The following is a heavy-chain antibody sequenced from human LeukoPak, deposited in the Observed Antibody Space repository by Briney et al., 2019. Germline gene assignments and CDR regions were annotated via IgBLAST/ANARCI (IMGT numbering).Heavy chain of an antibody. CDR3: ARDGPNQLNWNYVLDY. V-gene: IGHV3-15*01. CDR2: IKSKTDGGTT. CDR1: GFTFSNAW. D-gene: IGHD1-7*01. Sequence: GGSLRLSCAASGFTFSNAWMSWVRQAPGKGLEWVGRIKSKTDGGTTDYAAPVKGRFTISRDDSKNTLYLQMNSLKTEDTAVYYCARDGPNQLNWNYVLDYWGQGTLVTVSS. J-gene: IGHJ4*02.